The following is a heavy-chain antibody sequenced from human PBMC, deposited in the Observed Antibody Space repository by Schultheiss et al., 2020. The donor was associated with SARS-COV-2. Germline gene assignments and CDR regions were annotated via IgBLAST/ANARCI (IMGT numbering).Heavy chain of an antibody. CDR2: IYYSGST. V-gene: IGHV4-59*12. Sequence: SETLSLTCTVSGGSISSYYWSWIRQPPGKGLEWIGYIYYSGSTNYNPSLKSRVTISVDTSKNQFSLKLSSVTAADTAVYYCASSKAGIWLSPLYWGQGTLVTVSS. J-gene: IGHJ4*02. CDR3: ASSKAGIWLSPLY. D-gene: IGHD2-15*01. CDR1: GGSISSYY.